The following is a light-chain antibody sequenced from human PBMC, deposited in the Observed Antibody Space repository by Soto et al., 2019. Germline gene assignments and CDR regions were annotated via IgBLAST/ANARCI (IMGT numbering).Light chain of an antibody. J-gene: IGLJ1*01. Sequence: QSVLTQPASVSGSPGQSITISCTGTSSDVGNYNYVSWYQQHPGKAPKLMIYEVSNRPSGVSNRFSGSKSGNTASLTISGLQAEDEADYYCSSYTSSTNSVFGAGTKVTVL. CDR3: SSYTSSTNSV. V-gene: IGLV2-14*01. CDR2: EVS. CDR1: SSDVGNYNY.